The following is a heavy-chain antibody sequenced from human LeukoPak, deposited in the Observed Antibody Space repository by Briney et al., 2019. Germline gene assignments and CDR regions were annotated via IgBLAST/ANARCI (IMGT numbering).Heavy chain of an antibody. Sequence: GASVKVSCKASGYTFTTYAMNWVRQAPGQGLEWMGWINTNTGNPTYAQGFTGRFVFSLDTSVSTAYLQISSLKAEDTAVYYCARGVLIAAVHNYYYYMDVWGKGTTVTVSS. CDR3: ARGVLIAAVHNYYYYMDV. D-gene: IGHD6-6*01. CDR2: INTNTGNP. J-gene: IGHJ6*03. V-gene: IGHV7-4-1*02. CDR1: GYTFTTYA.